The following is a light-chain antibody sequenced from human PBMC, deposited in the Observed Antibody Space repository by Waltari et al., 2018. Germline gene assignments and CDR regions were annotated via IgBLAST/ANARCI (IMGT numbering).Light chain of an antibody. CDR2: DAS. J-gene: IGKJ4*01. CDR1: QSVSSY. V-gene: IGKV3-11*01. CDR3: QQRSKWFT. Sequence: EVVFPQSPATLALSPGERATLSCRASQSVSSYLAWYQQKPGQAPRLLIYDASKRATGIPARFTGSGSGTHFTLTISSLEPEDFAVYYCQQRSKWFTFGGGTKVEIK.